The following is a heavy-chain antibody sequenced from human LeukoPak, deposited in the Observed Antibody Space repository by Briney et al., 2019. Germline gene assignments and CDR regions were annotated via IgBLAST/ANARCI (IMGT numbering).Heavy chain of an antibody. CDR1: GFTFDHHG. J-gene: IGHJ4*02. V-gene: IGHV3-20*04. CDR2: INWKGAST. Sequence: GGSLRLSCSASGFTFDHHGMSWVRQAPGKGLEWVSGINWKGASTGYADSVKGRFTISRDSAKNSLYLQMNSLRGEDTALYYCARNYGGYDGTDFWGQGTLVTVSS. D-gene: IGHD5-12*01. CDR3: ARNYGGYDGTDF.